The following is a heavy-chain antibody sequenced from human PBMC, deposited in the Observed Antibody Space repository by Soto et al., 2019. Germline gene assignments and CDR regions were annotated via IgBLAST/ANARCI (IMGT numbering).Heavy chain of an antibody. V-gene: IGHV3-21*01. Sequence: GGSLRLSCAASGFTFRSFTMNWVRQAPGKGLEWVSTISSNSAYIYYTDALRGRFTISRDNAKNSLHLQMNSLRAEDTAVYYCTSDASRDSSARGWFDPWGPGTMVTVSS. CDR1: GFTFRSFT. J-gene: IGHJ5*02. CDR3: TSDASRDSSARGWFDP. D-gene: IGHD6-13*01. CDR2: ISSNSAYI.